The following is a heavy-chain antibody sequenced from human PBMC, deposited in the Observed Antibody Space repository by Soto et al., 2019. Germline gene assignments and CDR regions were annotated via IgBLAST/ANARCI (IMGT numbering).Heavy chain of an antibody. D-gene: IGHD4-17*01. J-gene: IGHJ4*02. CDR1: GGSLLSGGYY. V-gene: IGHV4-31*03. CDR2: IYYSGST. CDR3: ARELYGGNSNFDD. Sequence: SETLSLTCTVSGGSLLSGGYYLSWIRQHPGKGLEWIGYIYYSGSTYYNPSLKSRVTISVDTSKNQFSLKLSSVTAADTAVYYCARELYGGNSNFDDWGQGTLVTVS.